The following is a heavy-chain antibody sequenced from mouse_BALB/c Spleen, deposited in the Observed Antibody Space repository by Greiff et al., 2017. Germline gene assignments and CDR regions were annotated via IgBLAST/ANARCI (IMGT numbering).Heavy chain of an antibody. Sequence: EVQLQESGGGLVQPGGSLKLSCAASGFDFSRYWMSWVRQAPGKGLEWIGEINPDSSTINYTPSLKDKFIISRDNAKNTLYLQMSKVRSEDTALYYCARPETARATWFAYWGQGTLVTVSA. CDR2: INPDSSTI. CDR1: GFDFSRYW. CDR3: ARPETARATWFAY. D-gene: IGHD3-2*01. V-gene: IGHV4-1*02. J-gene: IGHJ3*01.